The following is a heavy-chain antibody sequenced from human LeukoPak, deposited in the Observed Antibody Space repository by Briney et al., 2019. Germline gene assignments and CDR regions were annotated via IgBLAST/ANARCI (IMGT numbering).Heavy chain of an antibody. J-gene: IGHJ4*02. D-gene: IGHD3-10*01. CDR3: AREGSGTYYFDY. CDR1: GFTFSSYS. V-gene: IGHV3-21*01. Sequence: GGSLRLSCAASGFTFSSYSMNWVRQAPGKGLDWVSSISSSSSYIYYADSVKGRFTISRDNAKNSLYLQMNSLRAEDTAVYYCAREGSGTYYFDYWGQGTLVTVSS. CDR2: ISSSSSYI.